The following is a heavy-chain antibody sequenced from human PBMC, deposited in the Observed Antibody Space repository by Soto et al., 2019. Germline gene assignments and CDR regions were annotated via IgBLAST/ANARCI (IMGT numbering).Heavy chain of an antibody. D-gene: IGHD3-22*01. CDR1: GGTFSSYA. Sequence: SVKVSCKASGGTFSSYAISWVRQAPGQGLEWMGGIIPIFGTANYAQKFQGRVTITADKSTSTAYMELSSLRSEDTAVYYCARTSSGPRDYYYGMDVWGQGTTVTAP. CDR2: IIPIFGTA. J-gene: IGHJ6*02. V-gene: IGHV1-69*06. CDR3: ARTSSGPRDYYYGMDV.